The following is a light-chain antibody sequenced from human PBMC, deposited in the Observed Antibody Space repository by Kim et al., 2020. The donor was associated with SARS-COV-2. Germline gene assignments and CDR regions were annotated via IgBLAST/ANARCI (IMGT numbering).Light chain of an antibody. J-gene: IGKJ4*01. Sequence: SPSVGDTVTIICRASQSVSNWLAWYQQKPGKAPKLLIYKASTLEPGVSSRFSGSGSGTDFTLTIGSLQPDDSGTYYCQQYNAFPLTFGGGTKLEIK. CDR3: QQYNAFPLT. V-gene: IGKV1-5*03. CDR1: QSVSNW. CDR2: KAS.